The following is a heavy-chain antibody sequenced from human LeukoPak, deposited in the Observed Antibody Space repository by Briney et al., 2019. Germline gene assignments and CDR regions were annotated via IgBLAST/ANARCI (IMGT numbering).Heavy chain of an antibody. CDR2: INPNSGGT. D-gene: IGHD3-10*01. CDR1: GYTFTGYY. V-gene: IGHV1-2*02. J-gene: IGHJ4*02. CDR3: ARALYGSGSYYNY. Sequence: ASVKVSCKASGYTFTGYYMHWVRQAPGQGLEWMEWINPNSGGTHYAQKFQGRVTMTRDTSISTAYMELSRLRSDDTAVYYCARALYGSGSYYNYWGEGTLVTVSS.